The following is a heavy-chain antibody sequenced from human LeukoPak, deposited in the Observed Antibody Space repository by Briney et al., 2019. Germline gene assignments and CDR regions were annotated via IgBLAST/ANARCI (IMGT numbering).Heavy chain of an antibody. CDR3: AKGTYYYDSSGYYGGYYFDY. Sequence: GGSLRLSCAASGFTFSSYGMSWVRQAPGKGLEWVSAISGSGGSTYYADSVKGRFTNSRDTSKNTLYLQMNSLRAEDTAVYYCAKGTYYYDSSGYYGGYYFDYWGQGTLVTVSS. CDR2: ISGSGGST. J-gene: IGHJ4*02. CDR1: GFTFSSYG. V-gene: IGHV3-23*01. D-gene: IGHD3-22*01.